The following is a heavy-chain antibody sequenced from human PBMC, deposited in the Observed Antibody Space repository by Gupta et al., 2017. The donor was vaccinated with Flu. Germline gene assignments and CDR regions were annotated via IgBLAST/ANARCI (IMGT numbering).Heavy chain of an antibody. J-gene: IGHJ4*02. CDR3: ARQQTAMDHPHDY. CDR2: IYYSGST. Sequence: SSSYYWGWIRQPPGKGLEWIGSIYYSGSTYYNPALKSRVTISVDTSKNQFSLKLSSVTAADTAVYYCARQQTAMDHPHDYWGQGNLVTVSS. D-gene: IGHD5-18*01. V-gene: IGHV4-39*01. CDR1: SSSYY.